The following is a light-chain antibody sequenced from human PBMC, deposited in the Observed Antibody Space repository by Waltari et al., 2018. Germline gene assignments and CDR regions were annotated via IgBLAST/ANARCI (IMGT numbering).Light chain of an antibody. CDR2: DGS. J-gene: IGLJ3*02. CDR1: NSDVGSYNF. Sequence: QSALTQPASVSGSPGHSITISCTGTNSDVGSYNFVSWFQQHRGKAPKLIIYDGSKRPSGISNRFSGSKSGNTASLTISGLQAGDETDYYCCSYAGSSTWVFGGGTKLTVL. CDR3: CSYAGSSTWV. V-gene: IGLV2-23*01.